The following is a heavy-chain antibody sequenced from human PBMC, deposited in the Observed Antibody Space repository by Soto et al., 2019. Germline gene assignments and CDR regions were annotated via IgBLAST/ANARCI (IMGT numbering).Heavy chain of an antibody. Sequence: GGSLRLSCAASGFTFSSYAMSWVRQAPGKGLEWVSAISGSGGSAYYADSVKGRFTISRDNSKNTMYLQMNSLRAEDTAVYYCAKERSALVTDYYYYGMDVWGQGTTVTVSS. V-gene: IGHV3-23*01. CDR1: GFTFSSYA. J-gene: IGHJ6*02. CDR2: ISGSGGSA. CDR3: AKERSALVTDYYYYGMDV. D-gene: IGHD5-18*01.